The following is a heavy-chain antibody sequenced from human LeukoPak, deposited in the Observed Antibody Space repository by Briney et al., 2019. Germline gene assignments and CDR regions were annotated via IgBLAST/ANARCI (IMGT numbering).Heavy chain of an antibody. CDR2: ISSSSSYI. D-gene: IGHD1-26*01. V-gene: IGHV3-21*01. J-gene: IGHJ5*02. Sequence: GGSLRLSCAASGFTFSSYSMNWVRQAPGKGLEWVSSISSSSSYIYYADSVKGRFTISRDNAKNSLYLQINSLRAEDTAVYYCARSRIVGATIGWFDPWGQGTLVTVSS. CDR3: ARSRIVGATIGWFDP. CDR1: GFTFSSYS.